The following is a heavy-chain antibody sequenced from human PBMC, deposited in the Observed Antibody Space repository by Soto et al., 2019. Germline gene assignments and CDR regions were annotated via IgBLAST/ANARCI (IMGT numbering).Heavy chain of an antibody. CDR3: ATRPSDVFYIGVLDW. CDR2: IKRDGSET. D-gene: IGHD6-6*01. J-gene: IGHJ4*02. V-gene: IGHV3-7*03. CDR1: GLPFSQHW. Sequence: HPGGSLRLSCTVSGLPFSQHWMTWVRQAPGKGLEWVANIKRDGSETHYVDSVKGRFTISRDNAKNEMHLQMNSLRADDTGTYYCATRPSDVFYIGVLDWWGQGTLVTVSS.